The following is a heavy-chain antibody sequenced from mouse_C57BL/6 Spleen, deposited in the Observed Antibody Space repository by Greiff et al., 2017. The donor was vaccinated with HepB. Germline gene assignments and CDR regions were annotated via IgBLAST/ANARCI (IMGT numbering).Heavy chain of an antibody. Sequence: EVQLQQSGPELVKPGASVKMSCKASGYTFTDYNMHWVKQSHGKSLEWIGYINPNNGGTSYNQKFKGKATLTVNKSSSTAYMELRSLTSEDSAVYYCARGPLYGNYYFDYWGQGTTLTVSS. J-gene: IGHJ2*01. CDR3: ARGPLYGNYYFDY. CDR1: GYTFTDYN. V-gene: IGHV1-22*01. D-gene: IGHD2-1*01. CDR2: INPNNGGT.